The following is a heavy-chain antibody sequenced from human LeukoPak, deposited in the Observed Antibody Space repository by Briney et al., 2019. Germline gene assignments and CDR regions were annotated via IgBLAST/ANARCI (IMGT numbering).Heavy chain of an antibody. CDR1: GYTFTSYD. D-gene: IGHD6-6*01. J-gene: IGHJ4*02. V-gene: IGHV1-8*01. Sequence: ASVKVSCKASGYTFTSYDINWVRQATGQGLGWMGWMNPNSGNTGYAQKFQGRVTMTRNTSISTAYMGLSSLRSEDTAVYYCARGSGRIAARRYYFDYWGQGTLVTVSS. CDR3: ARGSGRIAARRYYFDY. CDR2: MNPNSGNT.